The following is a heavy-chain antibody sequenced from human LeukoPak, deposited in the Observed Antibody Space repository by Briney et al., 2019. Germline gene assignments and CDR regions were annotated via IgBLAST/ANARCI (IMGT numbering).Heavy chain of an antibody. D-gene: IGHD2-21*01. J-gene: IGHJ1*01. CDR3: ARHESTSILWW. CDR2: INHSGGST. Sequence: ASVKVSRKPSGYTFINYYLHWVRPPPPQGLAWMGIINHSGGSTNYPQKFQGRLTIPRHTSTSTVYMELSSLRSEDTVVYYCARHESTSILWWWGQGTLVTVSS. CDR1: GYTFINYY. V-gene: IGHV1-46*01.